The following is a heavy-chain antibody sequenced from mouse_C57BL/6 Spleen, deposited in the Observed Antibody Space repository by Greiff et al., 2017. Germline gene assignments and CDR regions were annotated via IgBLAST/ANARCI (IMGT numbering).Heavy chain of an antibody. CDR3: ARSSYDYDGYFDV. D-gene: IGHD2-4*01. CDR2: IYPGDGDT. J-gene: IGHJ1*03. V-gene: IGHV1-82*01. Sequence: QVQLQQSGPELVKPGASVKISCKASGYAFSSSWMNWVKQRPGKGLEWIGRIYPGDGDTNYNGKFTGKATLTADKSSSTAYMQLSSLTSEDSAVYFCARSSYDYDGYFDVWGTGTTVTVSS. CDR1: GYAFSSSW.